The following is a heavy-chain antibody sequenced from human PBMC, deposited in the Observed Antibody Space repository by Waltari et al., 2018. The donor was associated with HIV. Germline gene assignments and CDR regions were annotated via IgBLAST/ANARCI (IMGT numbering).Heavy chain of an antibody. Sequence: QPGGCLRLSCSASGFTFSSYAMHWVRQAPGKGLEYVSAISNNGHSTYYADSVKGRFTISRDNSKNTLNLQMSSLRAEDTAVYYCVKEGGYCSGGRCYYYGMDVWGQGTTVTVSS. D-gene: IGHD2-15*01. CDR1: GFTFSSYA. CDR3: VKEGGYCSGGRCYYYGMDV. J-gene: IGHJ6*02. V-gene: IGHV3-64D*06. CDR2: ISNNGHST.